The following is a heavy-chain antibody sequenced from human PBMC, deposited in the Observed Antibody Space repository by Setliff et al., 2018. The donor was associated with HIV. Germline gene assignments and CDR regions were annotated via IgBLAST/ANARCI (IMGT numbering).Heavy chain of an antibody. CDR1: GDAFTGYT. Sequence: SVKVSCKSSGDAFTGYTITWVRQAPGQGLEWMGGIIPSLGTANYAQRFQGRVTFTADASTSTVYMELSSLRSEDTGMYYCARDAGYSGSAWNYWGQGTLVTVSS. CDR3: ARDAGYSGSAWNY. J-gene: IGHJ4*02. V-gene: IGHV1-69*13. CDR2: IIPSLGTA. D-gene: IGHD5-12*01.